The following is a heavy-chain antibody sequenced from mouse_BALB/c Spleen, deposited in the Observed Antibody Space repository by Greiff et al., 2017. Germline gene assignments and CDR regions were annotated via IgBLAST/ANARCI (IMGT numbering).Heavy chain of an antibody. Sequence: VKLQQSGPSLVQPSQSLSITCTVSGFSLTSYGVHWVRQSPGKGLEWLGVIWRGGSTDYNAAFMSRLSITKDNSKSQVFFKMNSLQADDTAIYYCAKTDYYGSSLDYWGQGTTLTVSS. CDR2: IWRGGST. V-gene: IGHV2-5-1*01. CDR3: AKTDYYGSSLDY. CDR1: GFSLTSYG. D-gene: IGHD1-1*01. J-gene: IGHJ2*01.